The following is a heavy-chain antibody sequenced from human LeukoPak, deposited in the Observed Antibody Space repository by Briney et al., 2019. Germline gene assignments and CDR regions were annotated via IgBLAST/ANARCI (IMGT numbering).Heavy chain of an antibody. V-gene: IGHV3-23*01. D-gene: IGHD2-21*01. CDR1: GFSFSSYY. J-gene: IGHJ4*02. CDR3: AKGLSAAGDYYFDY. CDR2: ISGSGGST. Sequence: GGSLRLSCAASGFSFSSYYMSWVRQAPGKGLEWLSTISGSGGSTYYADSVKGRFTISRDNSKNTVYLQMKSLRVEATAVYYCAKGLSAAGDYYFDYWGQGALVTVSS.